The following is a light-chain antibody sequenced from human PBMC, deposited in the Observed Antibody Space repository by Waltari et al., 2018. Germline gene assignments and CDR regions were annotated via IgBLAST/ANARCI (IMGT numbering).Light chain of an antibody. J-gene: IGKJ1*01. Sequence: DIQITQSPSSMSASVGDRVSITRQASQDISIYLSWYQQKPGKAPKVLIYDASNLETGVPSRFTGSRSGTDFTFTISSLQPEDIATYYCQQYKDLPRTFGQGTKVEI. CDR1: QDISIY. CDR2: DAS. CDR3: QQYKDLPRT. V-gene: IGKV1-33*01.